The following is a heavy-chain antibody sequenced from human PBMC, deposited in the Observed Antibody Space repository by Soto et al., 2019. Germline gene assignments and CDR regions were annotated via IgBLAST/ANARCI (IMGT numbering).Heavy chain of an antibody. Sequence: SVKVSCKASGGTFSSYAISWVRQAPGQGLEWMGGIIPIFGTANYAQKFQGRVTITADESTSTAYMELSSLRSEDTAVYYCARARRTPTYYYDSSGYYYGFDYWGQGTLVTVSS. V-gene: IGHV1-69*13. CDR1: GGTFSSYA. CDR2: IIPIFGTA. J-gene: IGHJ4*02. CDR3: ARARRTPTYYYDSSGYYYGFDY. D-gene: IGHD3-22*01.